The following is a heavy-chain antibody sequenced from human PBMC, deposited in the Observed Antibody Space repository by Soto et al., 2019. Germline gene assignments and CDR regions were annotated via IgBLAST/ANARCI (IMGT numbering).Heavy chain of an antibody. Sequence: QLQLQESGSGLVKPSQTLSLTCAVSGASMSSGVYSWSWIRQPPGKGLEWIGYMYDTGSTYYKPSHKPRVTISADMSKNPLSLNLTSVTAADTAVYYCARDRGTGSFYPTWGQGILVTVSS. CDR3: ARDRGTGSFYPT. CDR1: GASMSSGVYS. V-gene: IGHV4-30-2*01. D-gene: IGHD3-10*01. CDR2: MYDTGST. J-gene: IGHJ5*02.